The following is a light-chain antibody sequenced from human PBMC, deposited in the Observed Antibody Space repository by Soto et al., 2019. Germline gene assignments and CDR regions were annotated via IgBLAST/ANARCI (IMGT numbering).Light chain of an antibody. V-gene: IGKV3-20*01. CDR1: QSGSSSY. CDR3: QQYGSSPGT. CDR2: GAS. J-gene: IGKJ1*01. Sequence: EIVLTQSSGTLSLSPGERATLSCRASQSGSSSYLAWYQQKPGQAPRLLVYGASSRATGIPDRFSGSASGTDFTLTISRLEPEDFAVYYCQQYGSSPGTFGRGTKVEIK.